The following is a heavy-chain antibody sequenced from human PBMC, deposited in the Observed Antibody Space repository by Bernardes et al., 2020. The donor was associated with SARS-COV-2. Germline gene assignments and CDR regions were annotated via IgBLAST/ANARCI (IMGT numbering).Heavy chain of an antibody. J-gene: IGHJ4*02. CDR3: AKSQGSGTYYVGSDFDF. CDR1: GFTFSSYA. Sequence: GSLRLSCAASGFTFSSYAMSWVRQAPGKGLEWVSTISGSGGSTYYADSVKGRFTISRDTSKNTLYLQMNSLRAEDTAIYFCAKSQGSGTYYVGSDFDFWGQGTLVTVSS. V-gene: IGHV3-23*01. D-gene: IGHD3-10*01. CDR2: ISGSGGST.